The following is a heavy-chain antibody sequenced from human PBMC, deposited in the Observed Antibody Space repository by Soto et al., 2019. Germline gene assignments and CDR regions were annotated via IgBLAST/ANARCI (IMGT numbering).Heavy chain of an antibody. J-gene: IGHJ4*02. D-gene: IGHD3-22*01. CDR1: GFTFSSYA. CDR3: AKDCDYYDSSGYCAFDY. V-gene: IGHV3-23*01. Sequence: GGSLRLSCAGSGFTFSSYAMSWVRQAPGKGLEWVSAISGSGGSTYYADSVKGRFTISRDNSKNTLYLQMNSLRAEDTAVYYCAKDCDYYDSSGYCAFDYWGQGTLVTVSS. CDR2: ISGSGGST.